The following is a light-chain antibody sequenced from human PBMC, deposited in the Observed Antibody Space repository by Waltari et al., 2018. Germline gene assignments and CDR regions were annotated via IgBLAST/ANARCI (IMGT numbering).Light chain of an antibody. J-gene: IGKJ5*01. V-gene: IGKV3-11*01. CDR2: NAS. Sequence: EIVLTQSPGTLSLSPGETATLSCRASHSVNEYLAWYQQTPAQAPRLLIYNASQRATGIPARFSGSGSGTDFPLTISSLEPEDSAVYYCQQRSNWPPITFGQGTRLEIK. CDR3: QQRSNWPPIT. CDR1: HSVNEY.